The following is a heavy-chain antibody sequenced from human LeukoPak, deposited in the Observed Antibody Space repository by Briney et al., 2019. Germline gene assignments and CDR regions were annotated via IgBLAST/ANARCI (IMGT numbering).Heavy chain of an antibody. J-gene: IGHJ4*02. CDR2: ISGSGGST. D-gene: IGHD3-16*01. V-gene: IGHV3-23*01. CDR1: GFTFSSYA. Sequence: GGSLRLSCAASGFTFSSYAMSWVRQAPGKGLEWVSAISGSGGSTYYADSVKGRFTISRDNSKNTLYLQMNSLRAEDTTVYYRAKDPSKYLMITSFDYWGQGTLVTVSS. CDR3: AKDPSKYLMITSFDY.